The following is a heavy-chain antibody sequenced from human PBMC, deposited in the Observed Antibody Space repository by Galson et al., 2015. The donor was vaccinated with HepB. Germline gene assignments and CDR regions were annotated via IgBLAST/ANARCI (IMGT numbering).Heavy chain of an antibody. CDR1: GYSFTSYW. V-gene: IGHV5-51*01. J-gene: IGHJ3*02. CDR2: IYPGDSDT. D-gene: IGHD3-22*01. Sequence: SGAEVKKPGESLKISCKGSGYSFTSYWIGWVRQMPGKGLEWMGIIYPGDSDTRYSPSFQGQVTISADKSISTAYLQWSSLKASDTAMYYCARPTDYYDSSSYLGAFDIWGQGTMVTVSS. CDR3: ARPTDYYDSSSYLGAFDI.